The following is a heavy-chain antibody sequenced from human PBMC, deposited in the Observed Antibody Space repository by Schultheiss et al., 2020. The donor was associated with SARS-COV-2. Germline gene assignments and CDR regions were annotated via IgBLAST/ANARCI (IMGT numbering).Heavy chain of an antibody. J-gene: IGHJ3*02. D-gene: IGHD1-26*01. CDR1: GFTFSSYA. V-gene: IGHV3-23*01. CDR2: ISGSGGST. CDR3: ARWGGSYFNAFDI. Sequence: GGSLRLSCAASGFTFSSYAMSWVRQAPGKGLEWVSAISGSGGSTYYADSVKGRFTISRDNSKNTLYLQMNSLRAEDTAVYYCARWGGSYFNAFDIWGQGTMVTVSS.